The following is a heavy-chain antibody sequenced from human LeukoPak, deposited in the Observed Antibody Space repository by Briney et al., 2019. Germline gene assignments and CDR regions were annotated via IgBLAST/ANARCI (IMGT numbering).Heavy chain of an antibody. Sequence: PGRSLRLSCAASGFTFSDYAMHWVRQAPGKGLEWVAVITYGGSNKFYADSVKGRFTISRDNSTNTLFLQMNSLRADATAVYYFTNGVMYGRWLEHGLDHWGQGTLVTVSS. D-gene: IGHD6-19*01. CDR1: GFTFSDYA. V-gene: IGHV3-30*04. J-gene: IGHJ5*02. CDR3: TNGVMYGRWLEHGLDH. CDR2: ITYGGSNK.